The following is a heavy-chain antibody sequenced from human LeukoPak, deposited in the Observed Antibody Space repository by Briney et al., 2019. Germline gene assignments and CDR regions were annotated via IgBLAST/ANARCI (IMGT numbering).Heavy chain of an antibody. CDR2: IYYSGRTNY. V-gene: IGHV4-59*08. D-gene: IGHD3-22*01. CDR3: ARGEEYYYDSSGIFDY. CDR1: GGSISSYY. J-gene: IGHJ4*02. Sequence: SETLSLTCTVSGGSISSYYWSWIRQPPGKGLEWIGYIYYSGRTNYNYNPSLKSRVTISVDTSKNQFSLKLSSVTAADTAVYYCARGEEYYYDSSGIFDYWGQGTLVTVSS.